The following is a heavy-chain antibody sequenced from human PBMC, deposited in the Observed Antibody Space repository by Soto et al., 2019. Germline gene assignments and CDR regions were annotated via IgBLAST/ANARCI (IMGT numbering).Heavy chain of an antibody. CDR2: IWYDGSNK. V-gene: IGHV3-33*01. CDR3: ASSTSANPLDY. CDR1: GFTFSSYG. D-gene: IGHD2-2*01. J-gene: IGHJ4*02. Sequence: GGSLRLSCAASGFTFSSYGMHGVRQAPGKGLEWVAVIWYDGSNKYYADSVKGRFTISRDNSKNTLYLQMNSLRAEDTAVYYCASSTSANPLDYWGQGTLVTVSS.